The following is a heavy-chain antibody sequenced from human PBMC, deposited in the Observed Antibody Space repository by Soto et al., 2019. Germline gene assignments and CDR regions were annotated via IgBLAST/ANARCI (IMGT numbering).Heavy chain of an antibody. D-gene: IGHD2-21*02. J-gene: IGHJ4*02. CDR2: IKEDGSDK. Sequence: EVQLVESGGGLVQPGGSLRLSCAASGFSFRSYWMNWVRQAPGKGLEWVANIKEDGSDKYYVDSVKGRFTISRDNSKNSLYLPMTSLRADDTAVYYCASLGWRPTPVRDHWGQGTLVTVSS. V-gene: IGHV3-7*02. CDR3: ASLGWRPTPVRDH. CDR1: GFSFRSYW.